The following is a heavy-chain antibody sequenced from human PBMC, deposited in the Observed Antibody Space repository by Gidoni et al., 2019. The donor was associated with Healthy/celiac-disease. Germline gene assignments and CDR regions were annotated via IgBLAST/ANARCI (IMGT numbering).Heavy chain of an antibody. CDR2: ISGSGGST. CDR3: AKDTVAGTYYYFDY. J-gene: IGHJ4*02. CDR1: GFTFTSYA. D-gene: IGHD6-19*01. Sequence: VQLLESGGGLVQPGGSLRLPCAASGFTFTSYAMSWVRQAPGKGVGWVSAISGSGGSTYYADSVKGRFTINRDKSKNTLYLQMNSLRAEDTAVYYCAKDTVAGTYYYFDYWGQGTLVTVSS. V-gene: IGHV3-23*01.